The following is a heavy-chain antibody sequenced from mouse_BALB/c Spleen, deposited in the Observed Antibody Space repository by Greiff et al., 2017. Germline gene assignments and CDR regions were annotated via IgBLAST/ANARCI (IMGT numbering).Heavy chain of an antibody. V-gene: IGHV5-6-5*01. CDR1: GFTFSSYA. J-gene: IGHJ2*01. D-gene: IGHD2-4*01. CDR2: ISSGGST. Sequence: EVQRVESGGGLVKPGGSLKLSCAASGFTFSSYAMSWVRQTPEKRLEWVASISSGGSTYYPDSVKGRFTISRDNARNILYLQMSSLRSEDTAMYYCARGEDYDGGYFDYWGQGTTLTVSS. CDR3: ARGEDYDGGYFDY.